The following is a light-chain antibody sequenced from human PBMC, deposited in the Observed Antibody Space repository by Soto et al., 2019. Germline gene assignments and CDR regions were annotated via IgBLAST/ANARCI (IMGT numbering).Light chain of an antibody. V-gene: IGKV1-17*01. Sequence: DIQVTQSPSSLSASVGDRVTITCRASQDIRSDLGWYQQKPGKPPKRLIYGASTLQTGVPSRFSGSGSETEFTLTISSLQPEDFATYYCQQSYTAPYTFGQGTKLEIK. CDR3: QQSYTAPYT. J-gene: IGKJ2*01. CDR1: QDIRSD. CDR2: GAS.